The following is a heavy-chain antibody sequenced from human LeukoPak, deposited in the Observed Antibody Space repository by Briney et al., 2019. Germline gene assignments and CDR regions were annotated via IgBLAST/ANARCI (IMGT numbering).Heavy chain of an antibody. CDR2: ISAYNGNT. Sequence: ASVKVSCKASGYTFTSYGISWMRQAPGQGLEWMGWISAYNGNTNYAQKLQGRVTMTTDTSTSTAYMELRSLRSDDTAVYYCARELGDYYDSSGTYYYYMDVWGKGTTVTISS. V-gene: IGHV1-18*01. J-gene: IGHJ6*03. CDR3: ARELGDYYDSSGTYYYYMDV. CDR1: GYTFTSYG. D-gene: IGHD3-22*01.